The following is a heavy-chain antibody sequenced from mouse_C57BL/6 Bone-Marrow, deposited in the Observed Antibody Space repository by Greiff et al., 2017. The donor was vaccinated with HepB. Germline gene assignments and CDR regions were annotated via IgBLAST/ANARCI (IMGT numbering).Heavy chain of an antibody. V-gene: IGHV14-1*01. CDR2: IDPEDGDT. CDR1: GFNIKDYY. J-gene: IGHJ3*01. Sequence: VQLQQSGAELVRPGASVKLSCTASGFNIKDYYMHWVKQRPEQGLEWIGRIDPEDGDTEYAPTFQGKATLTADTSSNTAYLQLSSLTSEDTAVYYCTTGVYYDYGWFAYWGQGTLVTVSA. CDR3: TTGVYYDYGWFAY. D-gene: IGHD2-4*01.